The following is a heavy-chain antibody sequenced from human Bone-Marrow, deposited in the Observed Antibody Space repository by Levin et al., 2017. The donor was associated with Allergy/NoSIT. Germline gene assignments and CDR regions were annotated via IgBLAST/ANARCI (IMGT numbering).Heavy chain of an antibody. D-gene: IGHD3-22*01. CDR3: AKGNYYDSSGYPAEDGMDV. J-gene: IGHJ6*02. Sequence: GGSLRLSCAASGFTFDDYTMHWVRQAPGKGLEWVSLISWDGGSTYYADSVKGRFTISRDNSKNSLYLQMNSLRTEDTALYYCAKGNYYDSSGYPAEDGMDVWGQGTTVTVSS. CDR1: GFTFDDYT. V-gene: IGHV3-43*01. CDR2: ISWDGGST.